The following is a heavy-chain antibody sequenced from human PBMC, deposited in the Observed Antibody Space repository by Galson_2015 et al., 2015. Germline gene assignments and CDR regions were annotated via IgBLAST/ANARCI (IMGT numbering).Heavy chain of an antibody. D-gene: IGHD5-12*01. Sequence: CAASGFTFSSYAMSWVRQAPGKGLEWVSAISGSGGSTYYADSVKGRFTISRDNSKNTLYLQMNSLRAEDTAVYYCATELDIVATFDYWGQGTLVTVSS. CDR2: ISGSGGST. J-gene: IGHJ4*02. CDR1: GFTFSSYA. CDR3: ATELDIVATFDY. V-gene: IGHV3-23*01.